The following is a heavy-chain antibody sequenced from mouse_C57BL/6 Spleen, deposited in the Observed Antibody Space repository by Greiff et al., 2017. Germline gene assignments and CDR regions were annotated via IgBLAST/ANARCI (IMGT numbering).Heavy chain of an antibody. CDR1: GFTFSDYY. V-gene: IGHV5-16*01. CDR2: INYDGSST. J-gene: IGHJ1*03. Sequence: EVKVEESEGGLVQPGSSMKLSCTASGFTFSDYYMAWVRQVPEKGLEWVANINYDGSSTYYLDSLKSRFILPRDNAQNIPYLQLSSLKSEDTATYSCAREEPSYWFFDVWGTGTTVTVSS. CDR3: AREEPSYWFFDV.